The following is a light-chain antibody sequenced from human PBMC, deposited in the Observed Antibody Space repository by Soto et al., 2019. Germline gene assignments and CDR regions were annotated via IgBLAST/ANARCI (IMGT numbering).Light chain of an antibody. CDR2: WGS. CDR1: QSLLHSNGYHH. Sequence: DIVMTQSPLSLPITPGEPASISCRSSQSLLHSNGYHHLDWYLQKPGQSPQLLIYWGSYRASGVPDRFSGSGSGTDFTLKISRVEAEDVGVYYCMHSLQILPLTFGGGTKVEI. V-gene: IGKV2-28*01. J-gene: IGKJ4*01. CDR3: MHSLQILPLT.